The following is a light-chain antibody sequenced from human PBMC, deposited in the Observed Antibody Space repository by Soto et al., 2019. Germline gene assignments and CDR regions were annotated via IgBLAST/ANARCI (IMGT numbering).Light chain of an antibody. CDR1: QSISSY. Sequence: DIQMTQSPSSLSASVGDRVTITCRASQSISSYLNWYQQKPGKAPKLLIYAASSLQSGVPSRFSGSGSVTDVTLTISSLQPEDFATYYCQQSYSTPMYTFGQGTKVEIK. J-gene: IGKJ2*01. V-gene: IGKV1-39*01. CDR2: AAS. CDR3: QQSYSTPMYT.